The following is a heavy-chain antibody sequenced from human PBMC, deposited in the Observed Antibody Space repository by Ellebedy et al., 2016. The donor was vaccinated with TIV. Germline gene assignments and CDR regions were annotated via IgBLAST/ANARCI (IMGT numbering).Heavy chain of an antibody. CDR3: AKRVGSAYYYFDY. D-gene: IGHD6-19*01. Sequence: GESLKISCAASGFTFSSYAMSWVRQAPGKGLEWVSAITGNGVGTFYVEFVKGRFTISRDNSKNTLYLQMNSLRVEDTAVYYCAKRVGSAYYYFDYWGQGTLVTVSS. J-gene: IGHJ4*02. CDR1: GFTFSSYA. CDR2: ITGNGVGT. V-gene: IGHV3-23*01.